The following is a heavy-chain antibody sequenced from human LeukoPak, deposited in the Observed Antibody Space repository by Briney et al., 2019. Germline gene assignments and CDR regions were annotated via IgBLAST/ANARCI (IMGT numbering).Heavy chain of an antibody. Sequence: SQTLSLTCDVSGGSISSSSYYWGWIRQPPGKGLEWIGSIYYSGSTYYNPSLKSRVTISVDTSKNQFSLKLSSVTAADTAVYYCASIQVVVVAATLNYWGQGTLVTVSS. CDR1: GGSISSSSYY. J-gene: IGHJ4*02. D-gene: IGHD2-15*01. CDR3: ASIQVVVVAATLNY. CDR2: IYYSGST. V-gene: IGHV4-39*01.